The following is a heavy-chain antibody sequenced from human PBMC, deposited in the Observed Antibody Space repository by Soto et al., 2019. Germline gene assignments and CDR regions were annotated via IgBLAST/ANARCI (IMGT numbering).Heavy chain of an antibody. CDR2: IYYSGSA. J-gene: IGHJ4*02. Sequence: SATLSLTCTFSSGSISSYYLSWIRQPPGKGLEWIGYIYYSGSANYNPSLKSRVTISVDTSKNQFSLKLSSVTAADTAVYYCARGSISSWTIFAYWGQGTLVTVS. D-gene: IGHD6-13*01. CDR3: ARGSISSWTIFAY. CDR1: SGSISSYY. V-gene: IGHV4-59*01.